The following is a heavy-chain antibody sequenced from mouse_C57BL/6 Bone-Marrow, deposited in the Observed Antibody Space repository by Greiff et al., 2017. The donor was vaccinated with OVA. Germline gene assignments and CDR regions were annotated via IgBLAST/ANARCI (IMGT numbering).Heavy chain of an antibody. J-gene: IGHJ2*01. CDR2: IDPENGDT. CDR3: TSYGNFDY. V-gene: IGHV14-4*01. D-gene: IGHD2-1*01. Sequence: SGAELVRPGASVKLSCTSSGFNIKDDYMHWVKQRPEQGLEWIGWIDPENGDTEYASKFQGKAPITADTSSNTAYLQLSSLTSEDTAVYYCTSYGNFDYWGQGTTLTVSS. CDR1: GFNIKDDY.